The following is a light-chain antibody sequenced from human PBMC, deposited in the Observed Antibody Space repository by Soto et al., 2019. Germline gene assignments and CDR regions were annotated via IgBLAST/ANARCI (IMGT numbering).Light chain of an antibody. Sequence: DLQMTQSPSSLSASVGDGVTITCRASQDVNTWLAWYQQKPGRAPNLLIFAASSLQSGVPSRFSGNGSGTHFTLSISSLQPEDFATYYCQQAHIFPLTFGGGTKVDIK. CDR2: AAS. CDR3: QQAHIFPLT. V-gene: IGKV1-12*01. CDR1: QDVNTW. J-gene: IGKJ4*01.